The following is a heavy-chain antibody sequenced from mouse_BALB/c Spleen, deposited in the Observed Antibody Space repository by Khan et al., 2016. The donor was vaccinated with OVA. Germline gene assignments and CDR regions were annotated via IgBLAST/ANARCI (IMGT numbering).Heavy chain of an antibody. CDR1: GYSITTDYA. D-gene: IGHD4-1*01. Sequence: EVQLVESGPGLVKPSQSLSLTCTVTGYSITTDYAWNWIRQFPGNRLEWMGFISYSGNTKYNPSLKSRTSITRDKSKNQFFLQLKSVTTEDTARYYCARVSGEDFDYWGQGTTLTVSS. CDR2: ISYSGNT. CDR3: ARVSGEDFDY. J-gene: IGHJ2*01. V-gene: IGHV3-2*02.